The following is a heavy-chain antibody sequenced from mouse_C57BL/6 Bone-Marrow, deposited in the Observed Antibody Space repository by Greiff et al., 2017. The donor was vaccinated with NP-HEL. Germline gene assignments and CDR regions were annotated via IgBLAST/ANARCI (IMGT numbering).Heavy chain of an antibody. J-gene: IGHJ2*01. Sequence: VQLQQSGAELARPGASVKLSCKASGYTFTSYGISWVKQRTGQGLEWIGEIYPRSGNTYYNAKFKGQATLTADKSSSTAYMELRSLTSEDSAVDFCAREGWLLRTFDYWGQGTTLTASS. CDR2: IYPRSGNT. D-gene: IGHD2-3*01. CDR1: GYTFTSYG. V-gene: IGHV1-81*01. CDR3: AREGWLLRTFDY.